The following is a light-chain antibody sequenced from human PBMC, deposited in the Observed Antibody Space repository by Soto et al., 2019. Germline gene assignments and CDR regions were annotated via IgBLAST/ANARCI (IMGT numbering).Light chain of an antibody. CDR2: DAI. CDR3: QQLNSYPLT. J-gene: IGKJ4*01. CDR1: QGVSSK. V-gene: IGKV3-15*01. Sequence: EVVMTQSPSTLSVSPGERATLSCRASQGVSSKLAWFQQKPGQSPRLLIFDAITRVTGIPARFSGSGSGTEFTLTISSLQPDDFATYYCQQLNSYPLTFGGGTKVDIK.